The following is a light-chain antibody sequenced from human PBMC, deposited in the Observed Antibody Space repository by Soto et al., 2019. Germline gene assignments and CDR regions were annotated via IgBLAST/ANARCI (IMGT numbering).Light chain of an antibody. CDR3: QQRRSWQVT. J-gene: IGKJ5*01. Sequence: EIVMTQSPATLSVSPGERATLSCRASQTIYSNVAWYQQRPGQAPRLLIYRASARATGIPARFSGSGSGTNFTLTISSLEPEDFAVYYCQQRRSWQVTFGQGTRLEIK. CDR1: QTIYSN. V-gene: IGKV3-15*01. CDR2: RAS.